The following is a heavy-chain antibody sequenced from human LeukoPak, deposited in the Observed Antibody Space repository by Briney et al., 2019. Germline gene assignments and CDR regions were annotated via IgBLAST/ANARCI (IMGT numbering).Heavy chain of an antibody. CDR3: AKGRLRLGELSLLPDY. CDR1: GFTFDDYA. J-gene: IGHJ4*02. D-gene: IGHD3-16*02. CDR2: ISWDGGST. V-gene: IGHV3-43D*03. Sequence: GGSLRLSCAASGFTFDDYAMHWVRQAPGKGLEWVSLISWDGGSTYYADSVKGRFTISRDNAKNSLYLQMNSLRAEDTALYYCAKGRLRLGELSLLPDYWGQGTLVTVSS.